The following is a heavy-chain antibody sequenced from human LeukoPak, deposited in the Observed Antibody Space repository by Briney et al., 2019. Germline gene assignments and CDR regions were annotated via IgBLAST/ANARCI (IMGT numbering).Heavy chain of an antibody. Sequence: GESLKISCKGSGYSFTSYWIGWVGQMPGKGLEWMGIIYPGDSDTRYSPSFQGQVTISADKSISTAYLQWSSLKASDTAMYYCARHLGAAAYYYYGMDVWGQGTTVTVSS. V-gene: IGHV5-51*01. CDR1: GYSFTSYW. CDR3: ARHLGAAAYYYYGMDV. J-gene: IGHJ6*02. D-gene: IGHD6-13*01. CDR2: IYPGDSDT.